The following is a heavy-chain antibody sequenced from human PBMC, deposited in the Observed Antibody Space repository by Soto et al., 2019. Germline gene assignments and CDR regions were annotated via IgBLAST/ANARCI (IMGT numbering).Heavy chain of an antibody. V-gene: IGHV3-23*01. CDR1: GFTFSSYA. J-gene: IGHJ4*02. Sequence: GGSLRLSCAAPGFTFSSYAMSWVRQAPGEGLEWVSAISGSGGSTYYADSVKGRFTISRDNSKNTLYLQMNSLRAEDTAVYYCAKVGYSYGYTKTYYFDYWGQGTLVTVSS. CDR3: AKVGYSYGYTKTYYFDY. CDR2: ISGSGGST. D-gene: IGHD5-18*01.